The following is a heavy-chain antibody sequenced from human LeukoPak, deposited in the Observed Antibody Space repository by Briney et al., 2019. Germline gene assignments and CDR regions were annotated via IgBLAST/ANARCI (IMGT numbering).Heavy chain of an antibody. D-gene: IGHD2-15*01. CDR2: ISGSGSYI. CDR1: VFTFSSHS. J-gene: IGHJ5*02. CDR3: ASDPPGYCSGGTCSSDGGP. V-gene: IGHV3-21*01. Sequence: GGSLRLSCAASVFTFSSHSMNWVRQAPGKGLEWVSSISGSGSYIYYADSVKGRFTVSRDNAKNSLYLQMNSLRAEDTAVYYCASDPPGYCSGGTCSSDGGPWGQGTLVTVSS.